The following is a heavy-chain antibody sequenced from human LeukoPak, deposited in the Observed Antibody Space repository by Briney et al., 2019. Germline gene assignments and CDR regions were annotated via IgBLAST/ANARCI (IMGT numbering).Heavy chain of an antibody. J-gene: IGHJ4*02. Sequence: ASVKVSCKASGYTFTGYYMHWVRQAPGQGLEWMGWINPNSGGTNYAQKFQGRVTMTRDTSISTAYMELSRLRSDDTAVYFCASTLYRSTGFDYWGQGTLVTVSS. D-gene: IGHD5/OR15-5a*01. CDR3: ASTLYRSTGFDY. V-gene: IGHV1-2*02. CDR2: INPNSGGT. CDR1: GYTFTGYY.